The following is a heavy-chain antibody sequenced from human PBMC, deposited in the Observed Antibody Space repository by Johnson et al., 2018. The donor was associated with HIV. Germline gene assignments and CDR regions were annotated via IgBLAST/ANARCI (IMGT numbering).Heavy chain of an antibody. J-gene: IGHJ3*02. CDR3: ARKADAFDI. V-gene: IGHV3-7*05. Sequence: VQLVESGGDLVQPGGSLTLSCAASGFTFGTYWMSWVRQAPGKGLEWVASIKLDGSEKFYVDSVTGRFTISRANAKKSLFLQMNSLRAEDTAVSYCARKADAFDIWGQGTMVTVSS. CDR1: GFTFGTYW. CDR2: IKLDGSEK.